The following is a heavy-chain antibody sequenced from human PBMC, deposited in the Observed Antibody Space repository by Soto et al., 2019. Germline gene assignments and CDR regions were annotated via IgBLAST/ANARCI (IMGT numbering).Heavy chain of an antibody. V-gene: IGHV1-46*01. CDR3: ARASAGSRDYFNIFH. Sequence: WASVKVSCKASGYTFTSYYMHWVRQAPGQGLEWMGVINPSIGRTSYGQNFQDRVTMTTDRATSTVYVELTSLRSEDTAVYYCARASAGSRDYFNIFHWGQGTLVTVSS. CDR2: INPSIGRT. CDR1: GYTFTSYY. D-gene: IGHD3-22*01. J-gene: IGHJ4*02.